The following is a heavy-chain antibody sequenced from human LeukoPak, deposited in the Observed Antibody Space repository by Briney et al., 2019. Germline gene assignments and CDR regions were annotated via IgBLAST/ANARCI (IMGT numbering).Heavy chain of an antibody. Sequence: GGSLRLSCAASGFTFSYYNMNWVRQAPGKGLEWVSYISSGSSTIYYADSVKGRFTISRDNAKNSLYLQMNSLRAEDTAVYYCAREPLDYWGQGTLVTVSS. V-gene: IGHV3-48*04. CDR2: ISSGSSTI. CDR1: GFTFSYYN. D-gene: IGHD3-16*02. CDR3: AREPLDY. J-gene: IGHJ4*02.